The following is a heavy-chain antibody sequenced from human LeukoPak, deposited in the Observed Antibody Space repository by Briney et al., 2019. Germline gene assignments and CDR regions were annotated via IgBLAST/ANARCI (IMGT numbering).Heavy chain of an antibody. Sequence: SETLSLTCTVSGGSISSYYWSWIRQPAGKGLEWIGRIYTSGSTYYNPSLKSRVTISVDTSKNQFSLKLSSVTAADTAVYYCARVPSHGYCSSTSCYTKNEYYFDYWGQGTLVTVSS. CDR2: IYTSGST. D-gene: IGHD2-2*02. J-gene: IGHJ4*02. CDR1: GGSISSYY. CDR3: ARVPSHGYCSSTSCYTKNEYYFDY. V-gene: IGHV4-4*07.